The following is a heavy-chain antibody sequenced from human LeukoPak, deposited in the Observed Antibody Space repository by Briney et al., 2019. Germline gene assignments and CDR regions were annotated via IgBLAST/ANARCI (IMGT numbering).Heavy chain of an antibody. V-gene: IGHV3-48*03. D-gene: IGHD6-13*01. CDR2: ITNTKSTI. CDR1: GFTFSSYE. Sequence: TGGSLRLSCAASGFTFSSYEMNWVRQPPGKGLEWVSFITNTKSTIYYADSVKGRFTISRDNAKNSLYLQMNSLRAEDTAVYYCASSQGSWPDYFDYWGQGILVTVSS. CDR3: ASSQGSWPDYFDY. J-gene: IGHJ4*02.